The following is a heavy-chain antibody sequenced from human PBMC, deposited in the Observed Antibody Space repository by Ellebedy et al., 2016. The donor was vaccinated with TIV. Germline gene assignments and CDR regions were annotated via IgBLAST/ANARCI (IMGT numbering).Heavy chain of an antibody. CDR1: GFTFSSYS. V-gene: IGHV4-34*01. Sequence: ESLKISXAASGFTFSSYSMNWVRQPPGKGLEWIGEINHSGSTNYNPSLKSRVTISVDTSKNQFSLKLSSVTAADTAVYYCARCPSGPDYWGQGTLVTVSS. D-gene: IGHD5-12*01. CDR2: INHSGST. J-gene: IGHJ4*02. CDR3: ARCPSGPDY.